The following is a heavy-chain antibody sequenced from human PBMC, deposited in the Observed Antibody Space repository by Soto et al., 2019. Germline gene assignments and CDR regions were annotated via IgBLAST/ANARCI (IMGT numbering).Heavy chain of an antibody. CDR2: ISTYNGNT. V-gene: IGHV1-18*04. D-gene: IGHD6-19*01. J-gene: IGHJ4*02. CDR1: GYTFTSYG. Sequence: ASVKVSCKASGYTFTSYGISWVRQAPGQGLEWMGWISTYNGNTNYAQKLQGRVTMTTDTSTSTAYMELRSLRSDDTAVYYCAKSSGAVARYYFDFWGQGTLVTVSS. CDR3: AKSSGAVARYYFDF.